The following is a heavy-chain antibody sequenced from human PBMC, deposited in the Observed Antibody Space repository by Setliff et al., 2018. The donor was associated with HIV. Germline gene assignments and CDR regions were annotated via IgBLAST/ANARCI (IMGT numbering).Heavy chain of an antibody. CDR1: GYTFTSYG. J-gene: IGHJ4*02. CDR2: ISPATDKT. Sequence: VKVSCKASGYTFTSYGISWVRQAPGQGLEWMGWISPATDKTNYAQKLQGRLTMTTDTSTSTAYMDLRSLRSDDTAVYYCARRGNYYASAFDYWGQGTLVTVSS. D-gene: IGHD3-10*01. V-gene: IGHV1-18*01. CDR3: ARRGNYYASAFDY.